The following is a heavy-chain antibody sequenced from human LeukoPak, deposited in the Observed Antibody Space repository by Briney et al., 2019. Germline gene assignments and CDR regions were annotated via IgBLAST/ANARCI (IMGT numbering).Heavy chain of an antibody. CDR3: ARDRSTDAISEY. CDR1: GFNFQTYT. V-gene: IGHV3-23*01. Sequence: GGSLSLSCAASGFNFQTYTLTWVRQAPGKRPEWLSAITASDDTYYADSVRGRFTISRVYSTNTLYLHMSGLRAEDTAVYYCARDRSTDAISEYWGQGTLVAVSS. D-gene: IGHD1-1*01. J-gene: IGHJ4*02. CDR2: ITASDDT.